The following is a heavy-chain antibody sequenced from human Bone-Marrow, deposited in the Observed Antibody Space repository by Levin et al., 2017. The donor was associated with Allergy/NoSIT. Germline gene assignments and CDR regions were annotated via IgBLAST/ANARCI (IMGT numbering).Heavy chain of an antibody. CDR2: INRGGSST. V-gene: IGHV3-74*01. J-gene: IGHJ4*02. D-gene: IGHD3-10*01. CDR1: GFAFSNYW. Sequence: AGGSLRLSCAASGFAFSNYWMHWVRQAPGKGLVWVSRINRGGSSTTYADSVKGRFTISRDNAKNTLYLQMNSLRAEDTAVYYCARDPFAYNFGSGSYLDYWGQGTLVSVSS. CDR3: ARDPFAYNFGSGSYLDY.